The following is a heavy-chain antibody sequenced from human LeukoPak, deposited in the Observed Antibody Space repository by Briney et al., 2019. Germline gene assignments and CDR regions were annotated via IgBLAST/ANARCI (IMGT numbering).Heavy chain of an antibody. D-gene: IGHD3-10*01. CDR1: GGSISSYY. CDR2: IYYSGST. J-gene: IGHJ5*02. CDR3: ARDQGTWWFDP. Sequence: SETPSLTCTVSGGSISSYYWSWIRQPPGKGLEWIGYIYYSGSTNYNPSLKSRVTISVETSKNQFSLKLSSVTAADTALYYCARDQGTWWFDPWGQGTLVTVSS. V-gene: IGHV4-59*01.